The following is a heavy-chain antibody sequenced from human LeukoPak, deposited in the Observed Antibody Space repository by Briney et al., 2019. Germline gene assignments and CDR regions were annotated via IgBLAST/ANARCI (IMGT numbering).Heavy chain of an antibody. D-gene: IGHD2-15*01. V-gene: IGHV1-2*02. CDR1: GYTFTGYY. Sequence: ASVKVSCKASGYTFTGYYMHWVRQAPGQGLEGMGWINPNSGGTNYAQKFQGRVTMTRDTSISTAYMELSRLRSDDTAVYYCARTPDRCSGGSCYSLDYWGQGTLVTVSS. J-gene: IGHJ4*02. CDR3: ARTPDRCSGGSCYSLDY. CDR2: INPNSGGT.